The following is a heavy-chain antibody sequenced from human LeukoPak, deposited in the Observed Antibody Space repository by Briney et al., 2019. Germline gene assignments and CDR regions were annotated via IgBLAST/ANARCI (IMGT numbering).Heavy chain of an antibody. V-gene: IGHV1-2*06. J-gene: IGHJ5*02. CDR3: ATDRDYYDSSGYYSNWFDP. CDR2: TNPNSGGT. Sequence: ASVKVSCKASGYTFTGYYMHWVRQAPGQGLEWMGRTNPNSGGTNYAQKFQGRVTMTRDTSISTAYMELSRLRSDDTAVYYCATDRDYYDSSGYYSNWFDPWGQGTLVTVSS. D-gene: IGHD3-22*01. CDR1: GYTFTGYY.